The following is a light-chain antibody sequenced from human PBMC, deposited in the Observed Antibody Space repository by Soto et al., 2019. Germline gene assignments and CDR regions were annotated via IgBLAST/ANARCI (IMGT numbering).Light chain of an antibody. CDR2: DAS. CDR3: QQRSNWWT. J-gene: IGKJ1*01. CDR1: QSVSSY. Sequence: EIVLTQSPATLSLSPGERATLSCRASQSVSSYLAWYQQKPGQAPRLLIYDASNRATGIPARFSGSGSGTDFTLTSSRLETEDLAVYYCQQRSNWWTFGQGTKVEIK. V-gene: IGKV3-11*01.